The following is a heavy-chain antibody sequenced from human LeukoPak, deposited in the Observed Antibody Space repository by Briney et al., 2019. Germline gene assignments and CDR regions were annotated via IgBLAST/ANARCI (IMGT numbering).Heavy chain of an antibody. J-gene: IGHJ3*02. CDR2: IDNDGSDT. CDR1: GFTFSSYW. V-gene: IGHV3-74*01. CDR3: ARGGFHHGFDI. Sequence: GGSPRLSCAASGFTFSSYWIHWVRQAPGKGLAWVSRIDNDGSDTIFADSVKGRFTLSRDNAKNTVYLQMNSLRAGDTAVYYCARGGFHHGFDIWGQGTMVTVS. D-gene: IGHD1-14*01.